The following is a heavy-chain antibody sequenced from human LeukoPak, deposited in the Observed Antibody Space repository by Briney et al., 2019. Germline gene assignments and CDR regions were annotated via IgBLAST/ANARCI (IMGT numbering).Heavy chain of an antibody. CDR1: GGSISSSSYY. CDR3: ARERGEPAHRVYFDP. Sequence: KPSETLSLTCTVSGGSISSSSYYWGWIRQPPGKGLEWIGSIYYSGSTYYNPSLKSRVTISADTSKNQFSLKLRSVTAADTAVYYCARERGEPAHRVYFDPWGQGTLVTVSS. CDR2: IYYSGST. J-gene: IGHJ5*02. D-gene: IGHD2-2*01. V-gene: IGHV4-39*07.